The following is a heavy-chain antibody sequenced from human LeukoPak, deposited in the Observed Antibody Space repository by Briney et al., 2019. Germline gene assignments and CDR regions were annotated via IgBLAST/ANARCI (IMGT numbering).Heavy chain of an antibody. CDR3: ARDRGYSYDITYYFDY. CDR2: INPNSGGT. Sequence: ASVKVSCKASGYTFTGYYMHWVRQAPGQGLEWMGWINPNSGGTNYAQKFQGRVTMTRDMSISTAYMEVSRLRSDDTAVYYCARDRGYSYDITYYFDYWGQGTLVTVSS. CDR1: GYTFTGYY. D-gene: IGHD5-18*01. V-gene: IGHV1-2*02. J-gene: IGHJ4*02.